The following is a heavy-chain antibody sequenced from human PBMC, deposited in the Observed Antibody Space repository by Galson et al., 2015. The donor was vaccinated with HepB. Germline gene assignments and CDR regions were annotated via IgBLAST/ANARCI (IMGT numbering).Heavy chain of an antibody. CDR1: GFTFSSYA. J-gene: IGHJ4*02. V-gene: IGHV3-30*04. CDR3: ARPYGDLDY. CDR2: ISYDGSNK. Sequence: SLRLSCAASGFTFSSYAMHWVRQAPGKGLEWVAVISYDGSNKYYADSVKGRFTISRDNSKNTLYLQMNSLRAEDTAVYYCARPYGDLDYWGQGTLVTVSS. D-gene: IGHD4-17*01.